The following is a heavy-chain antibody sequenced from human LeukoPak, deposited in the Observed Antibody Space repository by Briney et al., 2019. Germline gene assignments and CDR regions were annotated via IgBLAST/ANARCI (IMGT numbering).Heavy chain of an antibody. Sequence: SGPTLVKPPQTLTLTCTFSGFSLSTSGVGVGWIRQPPVKALEWLALIYWDDDKRYSPSLKSRLTITKDTSKNQVVLTMTNMDPVDTATYYCAHWGYSSWTFDYWGQGTLVTVSS. CDR3: AHWGYSSWTFDY. D-gene: IGHD6-13*01. CDR1: GFSLSTSGVG. J-gene: IGHJ4*02. V-gene: IGHV2-5*02. CDR2: IYWDDDK.